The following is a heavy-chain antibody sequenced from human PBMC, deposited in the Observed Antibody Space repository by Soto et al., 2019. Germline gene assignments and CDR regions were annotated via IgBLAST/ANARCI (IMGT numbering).Heavy chain of an antibody. Sequence: SETLSLTCSVSGGSISSSSYYWGWIRQPPGKGLEWIADIYYSGSTYDNPSLKSRVTISVDTSKNQFSLKLNAVTAADTAVYYCARVLWGFWGTDCYPRDVGGQGTTVTVPS. J-gene: IGHJ6*02. D-gene: IGHD2-21*02. CDR2: IYYSGST. CDR1: GGSISSSSYY. V-gene: IGHV4-39*07. CDR3: ARVLWGFWGTDCYPRDV.